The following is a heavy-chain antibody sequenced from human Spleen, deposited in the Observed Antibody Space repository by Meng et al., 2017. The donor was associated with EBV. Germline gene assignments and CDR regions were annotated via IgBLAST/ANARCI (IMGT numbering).Heavy chain of an antibody. CDR2: IYWDDDK. D-gene: IGHD1-14*01. J-gene: IGHJ5*02. V-gene: IGHV2-5*02. CDR1: GFSLGSNGVG. CDR3: AHRRKGITGPNWFDP. Sequence: ITLRESGPTLVKPTQTRTLTCTVSGFSLGSNGVGVGWIRQSPGKPLELLALIYWDDDKVYSPSLKNRVTITKDTSKNQVVLTMTNVDPVDTATYFCAHRRKGITGPNWFDPWGQGILVTVSS.